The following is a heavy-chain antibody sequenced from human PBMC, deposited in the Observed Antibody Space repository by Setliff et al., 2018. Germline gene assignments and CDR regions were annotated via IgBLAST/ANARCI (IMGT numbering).Heavy chain of an antibody. V-gene: IGHV3-21*01. Sequence: KPGGSLRLSCAASGFTFSSYIMNWVRQAPGKGLEWVSSISSSSSYIYYADSVKGRFTISRDNAKNSLYLQMNSLRAEDTAVYYCARDQIYSSSWTRDDAFDIWGQGTMVTVSS. CDR2: ISSSSSYI. J-gene: IGHJ3*02. D-gene: IGHD6-13*01. CDR3: ARDQIYSSSWTRDDAFDI. CDR1: GFTFSSYI.